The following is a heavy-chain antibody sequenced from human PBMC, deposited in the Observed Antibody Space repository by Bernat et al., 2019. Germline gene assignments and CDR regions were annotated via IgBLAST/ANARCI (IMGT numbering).Heavy chain of an antibody. CDR2: ISSSSSYI. CDR1: GFTFSSYS. Sequence: EVQLVESGGGLVKPGGSLRLSCAASGFTFSSYSMNWVRQAPGKGLEWVSSISSSSSYIYYADSVKGRFTISRDNAKNSLYLQMNSLRAEDTAVYYCARVVDGYNRYWGQGTQVTVSS. J-gene: IGHJ4*02. V-gene: IGHV3-21*01. D-gene: IGHD5-24*01. CDR3: ARVVDGYNRY.